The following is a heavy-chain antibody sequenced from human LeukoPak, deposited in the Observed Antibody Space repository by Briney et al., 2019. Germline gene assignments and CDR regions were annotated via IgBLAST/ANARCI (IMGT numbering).Heavy chain of an antibody. Sequence: GGSLRLSCAASGFSFSPYWMSWGRQGPGKGLDWVASINPDGSGTSYVDSVKGRFTISRDNAQNPLYLKMNSLTAADTAVYYCARLFGGVTTFDYWGQGTLVTVSS. CDR3: ARLFGGVTTFDY. V-gene: IGHV3-7*01. CDR2: INPDGSGT. CDR1: GFSFSPYW. D-gene: IGHD4-17*01. J-gene: IGHJ4*02.